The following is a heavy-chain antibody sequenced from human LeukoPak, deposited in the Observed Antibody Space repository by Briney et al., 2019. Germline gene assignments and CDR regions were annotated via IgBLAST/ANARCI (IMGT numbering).Heavy chain of an antibody. J-gene: IGHJ3*02. Sequence: SETLSLSCTVSGGSMSSNTHSWAWIRQPPGKGLEWIGGVRYGGSTYYNPSVNSRVSVSADTSKNHFSLNLTSVTAADTAVYYCARVSDSSWFSIHDAFDIWGQGTMVTVSS. D-gene: IGHD6-13*01. CDR2: VRYGGST. CDR1: GGSMSSNTHS. V-gene: IGHV4-39*02. CDR3: ARVSDSSWFSIHDAFDI.